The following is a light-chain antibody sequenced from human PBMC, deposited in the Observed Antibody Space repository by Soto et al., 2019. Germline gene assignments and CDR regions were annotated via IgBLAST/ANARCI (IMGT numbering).Light chain of an antibody. CDR1: QSVLYSSNNKNY. CDR2: WAS. J-gene: IGKJ2*01. Sequence: DSVMTQSPDSLAVSLGERATINCKYSQSVLYSSNNKNYLAWYQQKPGQPPKLLIYWASTRESGVPDRFSGSGSGTDFTLTISSLQAEDVAVYYCQQYYSTPPTFGQGTKLEIK. CDR3: QQYYSTPPT. V-gene: IGKV4-1*01.